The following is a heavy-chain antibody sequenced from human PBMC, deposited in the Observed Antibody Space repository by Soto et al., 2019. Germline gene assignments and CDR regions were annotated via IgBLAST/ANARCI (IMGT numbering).Heavy chain of an antibody. D-gene: IGHD3-3*01. Sequence: AASVKVSCKASGGTFSSHAISWVRQAPGQGLEWMGGIIPIFGTANYAQKFQGRVTITADESTSTAYMELSSLRSEDTAVYYCARGGRFHHYDLWSGYYANYWGQGTLVTVSS. CDR3: ARGGRFHHYDLWSGYYANY. CDR1: GGTFSSHA. CDR2: IIPIFGTA. J-gene: IGHJ4*02. V-gene: IGHV1-69*13.